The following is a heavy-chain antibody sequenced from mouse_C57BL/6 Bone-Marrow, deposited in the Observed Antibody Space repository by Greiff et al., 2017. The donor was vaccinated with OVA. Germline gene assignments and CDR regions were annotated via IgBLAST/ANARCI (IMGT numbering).Heavy chain of an antibody. Sequence: QVQLQQSGAELVKPGASVKMSCKASGYTFTSYWITWVKQRPGQGLEWIGDIYPGSGSTNYNEKFKSKATLTVDTSSSTAYMQLSSLTSEDSAVYYCARRGWLLRRAMDYWGQGTSVTVSS. CDR2: IYPGSGST. CDR1: GYTFTSYW. D-gene: IGHD2-3*01. CDR3: ARRGWLLRRAMDY. J-gene: IGHJ4*01. V-gene: IGHV1-55*01.